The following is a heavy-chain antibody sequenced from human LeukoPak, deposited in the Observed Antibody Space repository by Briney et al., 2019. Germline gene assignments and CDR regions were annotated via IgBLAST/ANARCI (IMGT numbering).Heavy chain of an antibody. CDR2: TYYRSKWYY. Sequence: SQTLSLTCAISGDSVSSNNAAWNWIRQSPSRGLEWLGRTYYRSKWYYDYAVSVKSRMTITPDTSKDQFSLQLNSVTPDDTAVYYCARDPGSLGELYYFDCWGQGTLVTVSS. V-gene: IGHV6-1*01. D-gene: IGHD3-16*01. CDR1: GDSVSSNNAA. CDR3: ARDPGSLGELYYFDC. J-gene: IGHJ4*02.